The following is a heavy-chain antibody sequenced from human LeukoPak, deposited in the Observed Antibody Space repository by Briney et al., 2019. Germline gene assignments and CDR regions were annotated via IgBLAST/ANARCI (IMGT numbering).Heavy chain of an antibody. Sequence: QTGGSLRLSCAASGITFSSIAMAWVRQAPGKGLEWVSTVGSSGVNTHYADSVKGRFTISRDNSKSTLHLQMDSLRVEDTALYYCATTPSSSPPDYWGQGTLVTVSS. CDR2: VGSSGVNT. J-gene: IGHJ4*02. CDR3: ATTPSSSPPDY. CDR1: GITFSSIA. D-gene: IGHD6-13*01. V-gene: IGHV3-23*01.